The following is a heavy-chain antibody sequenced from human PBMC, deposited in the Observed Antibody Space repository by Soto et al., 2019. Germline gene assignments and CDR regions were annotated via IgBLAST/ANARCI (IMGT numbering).Heavy chain of an antibody. D-gene: IGHD6-13*01. CDR3: TRHAAGAVEHSYYYYYMDV. CDR1: GFSLGDSA. CDR2: IRSKGHNYAT. J-gene: IGHJ6*03. V-gene: IGHV3-73*01. Sequence: EVRLVESGGDSVQPGGSLKLSCAASGFSLGDSAVHWVRLASGKGLEWIGRIRSKGHNYATTYAASVKGRFTMSRADSKNTAFLQMNRLQTEDTAVYLCTRHAAGAVEHSYYYYYMDVWGKGTAVTVSS.